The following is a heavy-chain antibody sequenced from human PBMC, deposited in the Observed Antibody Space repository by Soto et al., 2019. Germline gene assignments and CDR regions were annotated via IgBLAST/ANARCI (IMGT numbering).Heavy chain of an antibody. D-gene: IGHD4-17*01. Sequence: QLQLRESGPGLVKPSETLSLTCTVSGGSISGGVGGLYYWSWIRQPPGKGLEWIGYIYDSGSTYYNPSPQSRVTKSVDTSKNQFPLRLSSVTAADTAVYYCAREVIPLTTDWYFDLWGRGTLVTVSS. CDR3: AREVIPLTTDWYFDL. V-gene: IGHV4-30-4*01. J-gene: IGHJ2*01. CDR2: IYDSGST. CDR1: GGSISGGVGGLYY.